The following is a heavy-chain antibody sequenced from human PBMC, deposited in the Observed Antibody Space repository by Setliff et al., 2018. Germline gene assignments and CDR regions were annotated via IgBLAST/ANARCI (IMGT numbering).Heavy chain of an antibody. Sequence: GGSLRLSCAASGFTFSTYRMHWVRQAPGKGLEWVAVIWDDGGNKYHADSVKGRFTISRDNSKNTLYLQMNSVRPEDTAVYYCARTCSGSGCYAGLESWGQGTPVTVSS. CDR2: IWDDGGNK. J-gene: IGHJ4*02. CDR3: ARTCSGSGCYAGLES. D-gene: IGHD2-15*01. V-gene: IGHV3-33*08. CDR1: GFTFSTYR.